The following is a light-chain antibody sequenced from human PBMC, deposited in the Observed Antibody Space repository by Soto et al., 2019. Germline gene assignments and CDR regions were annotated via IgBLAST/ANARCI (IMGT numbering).Light chain of an antibody. J-gene: IGKJ2*01. CDR3: QQYNNWPPTFT. V-gene: IGKV3-15*01. Sequence: EIVMTQSPATLSVSPGETVTLSCRASQSVSSNLAWYQQKPGQAPRLLIYAASTRATGIPARFSGSGSGTEFTLAISSLQSADFAIYYCQQYNNWPPTFTFGQGTKLEIK. CDR1: QSVSSN. CDR2: AAS.